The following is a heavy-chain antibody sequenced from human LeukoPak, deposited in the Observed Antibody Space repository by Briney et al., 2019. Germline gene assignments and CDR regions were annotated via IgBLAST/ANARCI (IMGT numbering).Heavy chain of an antibody. CDR1: GFTFSNCA. Sequence: GGSLRLSCAASGFTFSNCAMSWVRQAPEKGLEWVSGISGSGSSTYYADSVKGRFTISRDNAKNTLYLQMNSLRGEDTAVYYCARSAYSSGWFQIDYWGQGALVTVSS. J-gene: IGHJ4*02. D-gene: IGHD6-19*01. CDR3: ARSAYSSGWFQIDY. V-gene: IGHV3-23*01. CDR2: ISGSGSST.